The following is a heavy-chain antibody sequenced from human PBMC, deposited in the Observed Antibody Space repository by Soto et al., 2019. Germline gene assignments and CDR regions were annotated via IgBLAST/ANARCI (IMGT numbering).Heavy chain of an antibody. V-gene: IGHV3-23*01. CDR1: GFTFSSYA. J-gene: IGHJ3*02. CDR3: AKDQRRYSSRWRPPYGAFDI. Sequence: QPGGSLRLSCAASGFTFSSYAMSWVRQAPGKGLEWVSAISGSGGSTYYADSVKGRFTISRDNSKNTLYLQMNSLRAEDTAVYYCAKDQRRYSSRWRPPYGAFDIWGQGTMVTVSS. D-gene: IGHD6-13*01. CDR2: ISGSGGST.